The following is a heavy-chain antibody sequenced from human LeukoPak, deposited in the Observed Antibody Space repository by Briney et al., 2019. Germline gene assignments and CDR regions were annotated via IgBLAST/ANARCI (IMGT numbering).Heavy chain of an antibody. CDR3: ASGAAAGTRMKYIWFDP. CDR1: GGSISSYY. CDR2: IYYSGST. J-gene: IGHJ5*02. D-gene: IGHD6-13*01. V-gene: IGHV4-59*01. Sequence: PSETLSLTCTASGGSISSYYWSWIRQPPGKGLEWIGYIYYSGSTNYNPSLKSRVTISVDTSKNQFSLKLSSVTAADTAVYYCASGAAAGTRMKYIWFDPWGQGTLVTVSS.